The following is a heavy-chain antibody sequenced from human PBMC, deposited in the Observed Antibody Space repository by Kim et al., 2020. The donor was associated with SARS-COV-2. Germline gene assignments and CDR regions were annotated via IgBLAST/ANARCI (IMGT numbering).Heavy chain of an antibody. V-gene: IGHV3-15*01. J-gene: IGHJ4*02. CDR2: IKSKTDGGTT. D-gene: IGHD3-9*01. Sequence: GGSLRLSCVASGFTFSNAWMSWVRQAPGKGLEWVGRIKSKTDGGTTDYAAPVKGRFTISRDDSKNTLYLQMNSLKTEDTAVYYCTTEISLRYFDWPASVSFDYWGQETLVTVSS. CDR1: GFTFSNAW. CDR3: TTEISLRYFDWPASVSFDY.